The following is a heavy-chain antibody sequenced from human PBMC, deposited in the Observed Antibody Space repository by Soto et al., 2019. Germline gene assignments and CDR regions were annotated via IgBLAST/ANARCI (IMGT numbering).Heavy chain of an antibody. CDR2: INSDGSST. Sequence: EVQLVESGGGLVQPGGSLRLSCAASGLTFSSYWMHWVRQAPGKGLVWVSRINSDGSSTNYADSVKGRFTISRDNAKNKLYLQMNSLRAEDTAGYYCARSYTVTTDYWGQGTLVTVSS. CDR3: ARSYTVTTDY. D-gene: IGHD4-17*01. J-gene: IGHJ4*02. V-gene: IGHV3-74*01. CDR1: GLTFSSYW.